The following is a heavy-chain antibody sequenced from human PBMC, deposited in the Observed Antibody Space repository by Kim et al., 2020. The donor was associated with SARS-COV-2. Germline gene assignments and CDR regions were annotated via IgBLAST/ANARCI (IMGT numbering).Heavy chain of an antibody. Sequence: AQKFPGRVTMTKDTSTDTAYMELSSLRSEDTAVYYCATELRFLEWLSFDYWGQGTLVTVSS. CDR3: ATELRFLEWLSFDY. V-gene: IGHV1-24*01. D-gene: IGHD3-3*01. J-gene: IGHJ4*02.